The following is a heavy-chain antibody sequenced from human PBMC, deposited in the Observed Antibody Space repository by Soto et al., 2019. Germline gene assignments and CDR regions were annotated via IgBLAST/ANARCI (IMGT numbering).Heavy chain of an antibody. CDR3: VSDRGYGHASVPYS. V-gene: IGHV3-30*03. CDR2: ISYDGGLQ. CDR1: GFTFSSYG. J-gene: IGHJ4*02. Sequence: QAQLVESGGGVVQPGRSLRLSCAASGFTFSSYGMHWLRQAPCTGLAWVACISYDGGLQHYADSLKGRFTISRDNSKNMVLLQMNSLRAEDTAVYYCVSDRGYGHASVPYSWGQGTLVSVSS. D-gene: IGHD5-18*01.